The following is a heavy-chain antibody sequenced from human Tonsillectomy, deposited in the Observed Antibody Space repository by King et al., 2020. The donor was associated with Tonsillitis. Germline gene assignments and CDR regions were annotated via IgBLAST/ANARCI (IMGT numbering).Heavy chain of an antibody. J-gene: IGHJ2*01. CDR2: IRYDGSNR. Sequence: QLVQSGGGVVQPGGSLRLSCAASGFTFSRSGMHWVRQAPGKGLEWVAFIRYDGSNRYYADSVKGRFTISRDISKNTLYLEMNSLRPDDTAVYYCAKIRSSSCEWYFDLWGRGTLVTVSS. CDR3: AKIRSSSCEWYFDL. CDR1: GFTFSRSG. V-gene: IGHV3-30*02. D-gene: IGHD6-13*01.